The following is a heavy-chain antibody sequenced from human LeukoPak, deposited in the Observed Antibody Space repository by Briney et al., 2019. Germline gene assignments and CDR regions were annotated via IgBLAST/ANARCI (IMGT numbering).Heavy chain of an antibody. CDR2: NRNKANSYST. J-gene: IGHJ4*02. V-gene: IGHV3-72*01. CDR1: GFTLSDHY. CDR3: GRSRAGAIDY. Sequence: GGSLRLSCAASGFTLSDHYMDWVRQAPGKGLEWVGRNRNKANSYSTEYAASVKGRFTISRDESKNSLYLQMNSLKTEDTAVYYCGRSRAGAIDYWGQGTLVTVSP. D-gene: IGHD1-26*01.